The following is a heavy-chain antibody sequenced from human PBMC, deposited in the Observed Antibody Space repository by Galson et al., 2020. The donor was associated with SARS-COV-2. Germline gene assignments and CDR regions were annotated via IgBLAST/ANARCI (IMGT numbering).Heavy chain of an antibody. J-gene: IGHJ4*02. CDR1: GVSINNYF. V-gene: IGHV4-59*01. Sequence: ASETLSLTCTVSGVSINNYFWSWIRQPPGKGLEWIGHIYHTGLSSYNPSLKSRLTISMNMSKNQFSLKLTSLTAAATAVYYCARLGDSWGQGTLVGVSS. CDR2: IYHTGLS. CDR3: ARLGDS.